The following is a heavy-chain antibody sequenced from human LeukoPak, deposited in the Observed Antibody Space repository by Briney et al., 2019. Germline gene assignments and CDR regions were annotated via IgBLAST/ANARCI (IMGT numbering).Heavy chain of an antibody. D-gene: IGHD3-10*01. J-gene: IGHJ3*02. Sequence: SETLSLTCTVSGGSISSSSYYWGWIRQPPGKGLEWIGSIYYSGSTYYNPSLKSRVTISVDTSKNQFSLKLSSVTAADTAVYYCARQGELRRDDALDIWGQGTMVTVSS. CDR3: ARQGELRRDDALDI. CDR1: GGSISSSSYY. CDR2: IYYSGST. V-gene: IGHV4-39*01.